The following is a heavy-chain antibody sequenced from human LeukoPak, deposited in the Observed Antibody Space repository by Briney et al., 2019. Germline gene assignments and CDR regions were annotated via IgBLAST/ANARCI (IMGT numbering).Heavy chain of an antibody. CDR1: GFTFSSYA. V-gene: IGHV3-23*01. CDR3: AKDLNYYDSSGYCSAFDI. J-gene: IGHJ3*02. CDR2: ISGSGGST. D-gene: IGHD3-22*01. Sequence: GGSLRLSCAASGFTFSSYAMRWVRQAPGKGLEWVSGISGSGGSTYYADTVKGRFTISRDNSKNTLYLQTNSLRAEDTAVYYCAKDLNYYDSSGYCSAFDIWGQGTMVTVSS.